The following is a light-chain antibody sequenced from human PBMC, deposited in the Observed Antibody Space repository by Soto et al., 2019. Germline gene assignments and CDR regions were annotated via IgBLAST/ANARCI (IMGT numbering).Light chain of an antibody. CDR2: GAS. V-gene: IGKV3-20*01. J-gene: IGKJ1*01. Sequence: EIVLTQSPGTLSLSPGERATLSCRASQSVRSNLAWYQQKPGQAPRLLIYGASTRATGIPDRFSGSGSGTDFTLTISSLEPEDFAVYYCQQYGSSPWTFGQGTKVDI. CDR3: QQYGSSPWT. CDR1: QSVRSN.